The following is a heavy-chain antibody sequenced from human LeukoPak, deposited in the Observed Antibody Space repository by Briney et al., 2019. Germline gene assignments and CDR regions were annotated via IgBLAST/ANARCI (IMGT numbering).Heavy chain of an antibody. CDR2: INHSGST. Sequence: TPSETLSLTCAVYGGSISGYYWSWIRQPPGKGLEWIGEINHSGSTNYNPSLKSRVTISVDTSKNQFSLKLSSVTAADTAVYYCARGPALWYDSSGLDYWGQGTLVTVSS. V-gene: IGHV4-34*01. J-gene: IGHJ4*02. CDR1: GGSISGYY. CDR3: ARGPALWYDSSGLDY. D-gene: IGHD3-22*01.